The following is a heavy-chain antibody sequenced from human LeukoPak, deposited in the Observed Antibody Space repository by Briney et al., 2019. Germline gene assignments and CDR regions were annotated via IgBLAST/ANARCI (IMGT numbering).Heavy chain of an antibody. CDR2: ISGSGGST. CDR1: GFTFRSYA. D-gene: IGHD6-19*01. CDR3: AEARWEQWGDYFDY. Sequence: GGSLRLSCAASGFTFRSYAMSWVRQAPGKGLEWVSAISGSGGSTNYADSVKGRFTISRDNSKNTLYLQMNSLRAEDTAVYYCAEARWEQWGDYFDYWGQGTLVTASS. V-gene: IGHV3-23*01. J-gene: IGHJ4*02.